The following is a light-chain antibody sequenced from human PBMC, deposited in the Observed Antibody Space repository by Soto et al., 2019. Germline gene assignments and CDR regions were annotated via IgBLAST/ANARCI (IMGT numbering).Light chain of an antibody. CDR3: AAWDDSLNGRI. J-gene: IGLJ2*01. V-gene: IGLV1-44*01. CDR1: TSNIGRNT. CDR2: ENG. Sequence: QSVLTQPPSVSGTPGQRVTLSCSEGTSNIGRNTVSWYQRVPGTAPRLLIYENGHRPSGVPARFFGSKSDTSAALAISGLQAEDEAEYYCAAWDDSLNGRIFGGGTKLTVL.